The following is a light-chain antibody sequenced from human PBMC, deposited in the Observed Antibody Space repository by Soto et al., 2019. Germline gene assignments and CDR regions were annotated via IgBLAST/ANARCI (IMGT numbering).Light chain of an antibody. CDR3: SSKRTTASLV. Sequence: QSLLTQPASLSGCPGQTIPNSRPGTNSDVDAYNYVSWYQQHPGKAPKLMIYEVSNRPSGVSDRFSGSKSGNTASLTISGLQAADEADYYCSSKRTTASLVFGTGTKSPS. CDR1: NSDVDAYNY. J-gene: IGLJ1*01. CDR2: EVS. V-gene: IGLV2-14*01.